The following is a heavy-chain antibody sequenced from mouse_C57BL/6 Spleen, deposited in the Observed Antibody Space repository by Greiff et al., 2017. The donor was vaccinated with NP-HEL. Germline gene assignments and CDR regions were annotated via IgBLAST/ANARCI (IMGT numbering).Heavy chain of an antibody. CDR2: IYPGSGST. CDR3: ARCYGSSFYYYAMDY. J-gene: IGHJ4*01. Sequence: QVQLQQPGAELVKPGASVKMSCKASGYTFTSYWITWVKQRPGQGLEWIGDIYPGSGSTNYNEKFKSKATLTVDTSSSTAYMQLISLTSEDSAVYYCARCYGSSFYYYAMDYWGQGTSVTVSS. D-gene: IGHD1-1*01. CDR1: GYTFTSYW. V-gene: IGHV1-55*01.